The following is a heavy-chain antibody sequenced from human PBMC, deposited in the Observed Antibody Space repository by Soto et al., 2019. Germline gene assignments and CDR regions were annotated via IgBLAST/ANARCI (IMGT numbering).Heavy chain of an antibody. V-gene: IGHV4-31*03. CDR3: ARDKSGYIVVVPASVEGGYGMDV. D-gene: IGHD2-2*01. J-gene: IGHJ6*02. CDR2: IYYSGST. Sequence: PSETLSLTCTVSGGSISSGGYYWSWIRQHPGKGLEWIGHIYYSGSTYYSPSLKSRVTISVDTSKNQFSLKLSSVTAADTAVYYCARDKSGYIVVVPASVEGGYGMDVWGQGTTVTVSS. CDR1: GGSISSGGYY.